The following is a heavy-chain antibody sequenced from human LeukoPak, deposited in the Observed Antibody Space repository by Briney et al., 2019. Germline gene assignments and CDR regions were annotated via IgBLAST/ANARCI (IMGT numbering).Heavy chain of an antibody. CDR2: INPNSGDT. D-gene: IGHD4-11*01. CDR3: ARPNVDYYNWFDP. J-gene: IGHJ5*02. CDR1: GYTFTGYS. V-gene: IGHV1-2*02. Sequence: GASVMVSCKASGYTFTGYSIHWLRPAPGQGPEWMGWINPNSGDTNYAQKFQDRITLTRDTSISTAYLNLINLRSDDTAIYYCARPNVDYYNWFDPWGQGTLVTVSS.